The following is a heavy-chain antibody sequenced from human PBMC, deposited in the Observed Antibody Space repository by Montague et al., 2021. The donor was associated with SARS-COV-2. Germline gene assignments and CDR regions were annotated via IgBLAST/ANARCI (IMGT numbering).Heavy chain of an antibody. V-gene: IGHV4-39*01. CDR1: GGSVGSGHYY. D-gene: IGHD1-7*01. Sequence: SETLSLTCTVSGGSVGSGHYYWAWIRQPPGKGLEWIGPIYYSGSTYYNPSPRSRVTIAVDASTNQFSLKLPSVTAADTAVYFCARGLYNCNYEHCFDTWGQGTLVTASS. J-gene: IGHJ5*02. CDR3: ARGLYNCNYEHCFDT. CDR2: IYYSGST.